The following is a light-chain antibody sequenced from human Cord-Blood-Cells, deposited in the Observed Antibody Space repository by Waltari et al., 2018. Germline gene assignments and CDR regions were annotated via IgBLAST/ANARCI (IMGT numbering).Light chain of an antibody. CDR3: AAWDDSLSGSYV. V-gene: IGLV1-47*01. Sequence: QSVLTQPPSASGTPGQRVTIPCSGRSSHLGSNDVYWHQQHPGTAPKLLIYRNNQRPSGVPDRFSGSKSGTSASLAISGLRSEDEADYYCAAWDDSLSGSYVFGTGTKVTVL. J-gene: IGLJ1*01. CDR2: RNN. CDR1: SSHLGSND.